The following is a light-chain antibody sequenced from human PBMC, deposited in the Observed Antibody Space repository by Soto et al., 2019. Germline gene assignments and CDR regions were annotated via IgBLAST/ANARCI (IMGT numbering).Light chain of an antibody. CDR1: QTISTY. CDR3: QQSYSIPWT. J-gene: IGKJ1*01. CDR2: AAS. V-gene: IGKV1-39*01. Sequence: DIQMIQSPSSLSASVGDRVTITCRASQTISTYLNWYQQKPGKAPKFMIYAASSLQSGIPSRFSGSGSGTDFTLTISSLQPDDAATYYCQQSYSIPWTFGQGTKVDIK.